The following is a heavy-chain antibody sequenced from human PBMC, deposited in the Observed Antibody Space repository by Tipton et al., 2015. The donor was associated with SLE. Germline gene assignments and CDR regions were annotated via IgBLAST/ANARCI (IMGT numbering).Heavy chain of an antibody. CDR2: ITSSGGNR. D-gene: IGHD2-8*01. V-gene: IGHV3-48*03. J-gene: IGHJ4*02. CDR3: ARGYCTDNICYGRPYFDY. Sequence: SLRLSCAASGFSFRNYDMSWVRQAPGKGLEWVSYITSSGGNRYYADSVKGRFTTSRDNAKNLLFLQINSPRAEDTAVYYCARGYCTDNICYGRPYFDYWGQGTLVTVSS. CDR1: GFSFRNYD.